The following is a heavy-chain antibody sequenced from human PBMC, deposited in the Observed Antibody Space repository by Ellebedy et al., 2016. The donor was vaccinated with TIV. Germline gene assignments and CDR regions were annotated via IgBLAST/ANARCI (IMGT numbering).Heavy chain of an antibody. CDR2: ISSRSSYI. D-gene: IGHD5-18*01. CDR1: GFIFSSYS. CDR3: ARDPYGYKWFDS. Sequence: GESLKISCAASGFIFSSYSMNWVRQAPGKGLEWVSSISSRSSYIYYADSVKGRFTISRDNAKNSLYLQMNSLRAEETAVYFCARDPYGYKWFDSWGRGTLVTVSS. J-gene: IGHJ5*01. V-gene: IGHV3-21*01.